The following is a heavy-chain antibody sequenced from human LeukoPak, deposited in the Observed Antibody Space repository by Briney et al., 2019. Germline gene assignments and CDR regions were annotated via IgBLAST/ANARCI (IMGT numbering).Heavy chain of an antibody. D-gene: IGHD3-9*01. CDR2: IYYSGST. CDR3: ARHLRIRGALRYFDW. V-gene: IGHV4-39*01. CDR1: GGSISSSSYY. Sequence: SETLSLTCTVSGGSISSSSYYWGWIRQPPGKGLEWIGSIYYSGSTYYNPSLKSRVTISVDTSKNQFSLKLSSVTAADTAVHYCARHLRIRGALRYFDWLGQGTLVTVSS. J-gene: IGHJ4*02.